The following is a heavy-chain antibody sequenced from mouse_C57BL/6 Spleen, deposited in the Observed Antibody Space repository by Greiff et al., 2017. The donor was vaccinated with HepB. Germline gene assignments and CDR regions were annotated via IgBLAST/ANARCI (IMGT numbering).Heavy chain of an antibody. D-gene: IGHD2-4*01. J-gene: IGHJ4*01. V-gene: IGHV1-43*01. CDR1: GYSFTGYY. Sequence: EVQLQQSGPELVKPGASVKISCKASGYSFTGYYMHWVKQSSEKSLEWIGEINPSTGGTSYNQKFKGKATLTVDKSSSTAYMQLKSLTSEDSAVYYCARRDYYDYSYAMDYWGQGTSVTVSS. CDR3: ARRDYYDYSYAMDY. CDR2: INPSTGGT.